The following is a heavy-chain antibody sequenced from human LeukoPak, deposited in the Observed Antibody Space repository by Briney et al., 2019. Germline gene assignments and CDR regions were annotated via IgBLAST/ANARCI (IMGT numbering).Heavy chain of an antibody. CDR1: GFTFSSYS. J-gene: IGHJ4*02. CDR2: ISSSSSYI. D-gene: IGHD5-18*01. Sequence: PGGSLRLSCAASGFTFSSYSMNWVRQAPGKGLEWVSSISSSSSYIYYADSVKGRFTISRDNAKNSLYLQMNSLRAEDTAVYYCARAGGYSYGSPFGYWGQGTLVTVSS. CDR3: ARAGGYSYGSPFGY. V-gene: IGHV3-21*01.